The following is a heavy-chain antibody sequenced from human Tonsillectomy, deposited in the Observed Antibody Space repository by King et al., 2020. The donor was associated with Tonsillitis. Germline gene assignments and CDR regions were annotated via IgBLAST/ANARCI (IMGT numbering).Heavy chain of an antibody. V-gene: IGHV3-9*01. D-gene: IGHD3-22*01. CDR2: ISWNSCSM. J-gene: IGHJ4*02. CDR3: TKDPDYYDSSTS. CDR1: GFRFDDYA. Sequence: VQLVESGGALVQPGRSLRLSFAASGFRFDDYAMHWVRRAPGKGLEWVSGISWNSCSMGSADSLKGRFTISRENAKNFLYLQMNSLRAEDTALYYCTKDPDYYDSSTSWGQGTLVTVSS.